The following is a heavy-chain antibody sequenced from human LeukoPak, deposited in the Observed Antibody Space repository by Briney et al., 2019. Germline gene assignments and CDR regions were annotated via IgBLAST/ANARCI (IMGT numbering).Heavy chain of an antibody. V-gene: IGHV3-21*01. D-gene: IGHD2-21*02. CDR3: ARDLVDPIVDVTAVLGGYGMDV. Sequence: PGESLRLSCAASGFTFSSYSLNWVRQAPGKGLEWVSCISASGSDFYYADSVKGRFTISRDSAKNSLYLQMNSLRAEDTAVYYCARDLVDPIVDVTAVLGGYGMDVWGQGTTVTVSS. J-gene: IGHJ6*02. CDR2: ISASGSDF. CDR1: GFTFSSYS.